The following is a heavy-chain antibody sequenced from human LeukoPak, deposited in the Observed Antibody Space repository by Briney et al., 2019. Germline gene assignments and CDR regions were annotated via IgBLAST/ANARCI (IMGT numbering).Heavy chain of an antibody. CDR1: GYSISNGYY. CDR3: ARVSSDIVATGDY. Sequence: SETLSLTCTVSGYSISNGYYWGWIRQPPGKGLEWIGTIYHSGSTYYNPSLKSRVTISVDTSRNQFSLKLSSVTAADTAVYYCARVSSDIVATGDYWGQGTLVTVSS. J-gene: IGHJ4*02. CDR2: IYHSGST. V-gene: IGHV4-38-2*02. D-gene: IGHD5-12*01.